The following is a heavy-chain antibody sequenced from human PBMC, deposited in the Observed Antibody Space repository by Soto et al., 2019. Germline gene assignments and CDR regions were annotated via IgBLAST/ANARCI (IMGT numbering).Heavy chain of an antibody. CDR1: GFTYEDFA. V-gene: IGHV3-9*01. CDR3: VKDFRRYTNGLDV. CDR2: ISWNSAST. J-gene: IGHJ6*02. D-gene: IGHD5-18*01. Sequence: EVQLVESGGGLVEPGKSLRLSCVVSGFTYEDFAMHWVRQAPGKGLEWVSGISWNSASTGYADSVTGRFTISRDNAKNSLYLQMRNLTGDDTAMYYCVKDFRRYTNGLDVWGPGTSVTASS.